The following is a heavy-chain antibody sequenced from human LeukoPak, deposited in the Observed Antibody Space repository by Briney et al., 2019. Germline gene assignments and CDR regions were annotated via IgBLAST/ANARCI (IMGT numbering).Heavy chain of an antibody. V-gene: IGHV1-46*01. J-gene: IGHJ6*02. CDR2: INPSGGST. Sequence: ASVKVSCKASGYTFTSYYMHWVRQAPGQGLEWMGIINPSGGSTSYAQKFQGRVTMTRDTSTSTVYMELSSLRSEDTAVYYCAREIRDEDYYYYGMDVWGQGTTVTVSS. CDR1: GYTFTSYY. D-gene: IGHD5-24*01. CDR3: AREIRDEDYYYYGMDV.